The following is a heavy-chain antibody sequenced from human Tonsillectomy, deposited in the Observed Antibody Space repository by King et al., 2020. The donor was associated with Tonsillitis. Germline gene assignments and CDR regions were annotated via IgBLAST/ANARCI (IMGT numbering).Heavy chain of an antibody. D-gene: IGHD2-8*01. V-gene: IGHV1-2*02. CDR3: ARDYCTNGVCSWFDP. Sequence: VQLVESGAEVKKPGASVKVSSKASVYTFSGYYMDWVRHVPGQGLEWMGWINPNIVGTKYEQKFQGRVTLTRDTSISTAYMGLRRLRSDDTAVYYCARDYCTNGVCSWFDPWGQGTLVTVSS. CDR2: INPNIVGT. J-gene: IGHJ5*02. CDR1: VYTFSGYY.